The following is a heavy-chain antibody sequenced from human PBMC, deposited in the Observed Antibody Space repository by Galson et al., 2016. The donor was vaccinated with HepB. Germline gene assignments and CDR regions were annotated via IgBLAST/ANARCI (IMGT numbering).Heavy chain of an antibody. V-gene: IGHV3-48*02. CDR3: ARDDYFRLGY. Sequence: SLRLSCAASGFIFSVYNMNWARQAPGKGLKWIAWITSSSDTMYYADSVKGRFTISRDNAKNSLYLEMNSLRDEDTAVYYCARDDYFRLGYWGQGTLVTVSS. CDR1: GFIFSVYN. J-gene: IGHJ4*02. D-gene: IGHD3-16*01. CDR2: ITSSSDTM.